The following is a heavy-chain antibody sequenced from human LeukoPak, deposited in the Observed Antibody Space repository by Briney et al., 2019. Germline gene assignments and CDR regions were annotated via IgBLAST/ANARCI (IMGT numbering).Heavy chain of an antibody. CDR1: GFTFSSYS. CDR3: ARELGQLGSVWFDP. D-gene: IGHD6-6*01. Sequence: GGSLRLSCAASGFTFSSYSMNWVRQAPGKGLEWVSSISSSSSYMYYANSVKGRFTISRDNAKNSLYPQMNSLRAEDTAVYYCARELGQLGSVWFDPWGQGTLVTVSS. J-gene: IGHJ5*02. CDR2: ISSSSSYM. V-gene: IGHV3-21*01.